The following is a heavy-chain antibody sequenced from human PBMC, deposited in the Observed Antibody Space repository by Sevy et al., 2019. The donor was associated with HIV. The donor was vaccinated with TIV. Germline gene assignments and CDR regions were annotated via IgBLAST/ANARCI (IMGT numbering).Heavy chain of an antibody. CDR1: GYTFTGYY. Sequence: ASVNVSCKASGYTFTGYYIHWVRQAPGLRLERKGWISPNSGGTNYAQKFQGRVTMTRDTSISTAYMELSRLKSNDTAVYYCTRGPSGFSGSDLAYWGQGTPVTVSS. V-gene: IGHV1-2*02. J-gene: IGHJ4*02. CDR3: TRGPSGFSGSDLAY. CDR2: ISPNSGGT. D-gene: IGHD3-22*01.